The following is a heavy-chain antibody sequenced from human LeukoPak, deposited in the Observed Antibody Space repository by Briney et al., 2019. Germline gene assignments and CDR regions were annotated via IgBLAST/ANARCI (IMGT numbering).Heavy chain of an antibody. CDR3: ARGSGQWGFDS. CDR2: IHYSGST. CDR1: GGSTSSHY. Sequence: NPSETLSLTCTVSGGSTSSHYWSWIRQPPGKTLEWIGYIHYSGSTNYNPSLRSRVTISVDSSKNQFSLKLSSVTAADTAVYYCARGSGQWGFDSWGQGTLVTVSS. D-gene: IGHD3-10*01. V-gene: IGHV4-59*11. J-gene: IGHJ4*02.